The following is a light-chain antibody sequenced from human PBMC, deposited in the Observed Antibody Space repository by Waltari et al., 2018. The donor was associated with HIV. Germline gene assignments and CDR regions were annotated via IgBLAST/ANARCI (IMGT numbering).Light chain of an antibody. Sequence: QSALTQPAAVSGSPGQSIAVSCTGSSSDVGAYDYVSWYQQHPDEAPKLLIFEVSDRPSGVSDRFSGSKSGNTASLTISGLQPEDEADYYCCSCPRSGIRYVFGTGTKVTVL. CDR2: EVS. CDR3: CSCPRSGIRYV. CDR1: SSDVGAYDY. J-gene: IGLJ1*01. V-gene: IGLV2-14*01.